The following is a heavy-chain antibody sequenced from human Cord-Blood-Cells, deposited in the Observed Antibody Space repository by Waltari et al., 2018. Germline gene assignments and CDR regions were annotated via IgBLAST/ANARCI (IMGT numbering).Heavy chain of an antibody. V-gene: IGHV4-38-2*01. D-gene: IGHD2-21*02. CDR1: GYSISSGYY. CDR2: IYHSGST. J-gene: IGHJ4*02. Sequence: QVQLQESGPGLVKPSETLSLTCAVSGYSISSGYYWGWIRQPPGKGLEWIGSIYHSGSTYYNPSLKSRVTISVDTSKNQFSLKLSSVTAADTAVYYCARGDDFYSPSEFDYWGQGTLVTVSS. CDR3: ARGDDFYSPSEFDY.